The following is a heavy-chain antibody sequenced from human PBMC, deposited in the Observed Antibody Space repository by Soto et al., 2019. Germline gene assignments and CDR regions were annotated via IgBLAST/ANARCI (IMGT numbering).Heavy chain of an antibody. CDR3: AACTGPSCHRGRAWFDP. Sequence: QVQLVQSGAEVKKPGASVKVSCTASGYTFSNNGITWVRQAPGQGLEWMGWISTYNGNSNYAKKVQGRVTMTIDTSTSTAYMELRSLSSDDTAMYYCAACTGPSCHRGRAWFDPWGQGTLVTVSA. CDR1: GYTFSNNG. J-gene: IGHJ5*02. D-gene: IGHD2-2*01. V-gene: IGHV1-18*04. CDR2: ISTYNGNS.